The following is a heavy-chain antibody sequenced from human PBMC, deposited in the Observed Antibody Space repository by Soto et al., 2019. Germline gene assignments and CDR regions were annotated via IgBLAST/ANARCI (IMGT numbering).Heavy chain of an antibody. Sequence: QVQLVQSGAEVKTPGSSVKVSCKASGGTFSNYAINWVRQAPGQGLEWMGGIIPLFGTPNYAQKFQGRVTFTAHKSTSTAYMELRSLRSDDTAVYYCARGWETVGTTTPFAYWGQGTLVTVSS. J-gene: IGHJ4*02. D-gene: IGHD1-26*01. CDR3: ARGWETVGTTTPFAY. CDR2: IIPLFGTP. V-gene: IGHV1-69*06. CDR1: GGTFSNYA.